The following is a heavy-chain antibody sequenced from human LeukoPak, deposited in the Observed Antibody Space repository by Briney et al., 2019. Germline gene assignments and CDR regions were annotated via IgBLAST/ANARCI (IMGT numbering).Heavy chain of an antibody. CDR3: ARDRGYSSFDY. CDR2: IKEDGSEI. D-gene: IGHD4-23*01. Sequence: PGGSLRLSWEASAFTFSSYWMSWVRQAPGKGLEWVANIKEDGSEINYVDSVKGRFTISRDNAKNSLLLQMNSLRVEDTAVYYCARDRGYSSFDYWGQGTLVTVSS. J-gene: IGHJ4*02. V-gene: IGHV3-7*01. CDR1: AFTFSSYW.